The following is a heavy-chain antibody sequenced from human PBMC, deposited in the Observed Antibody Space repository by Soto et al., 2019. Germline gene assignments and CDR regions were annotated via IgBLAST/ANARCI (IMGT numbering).Heavy chain of an antibody. CDR1: GGTFSTYA. CDR2: IIPIFGTA. Sequence: SVKVSCKASGGTFSTYAISGVRQSPGQGLEWMGGIIPIFGTANYARKFQGRVTITADESTSTAYMELSSLRSEDTAVYYCAREYYYDSSGFLWGQGTLVTVSS. CDR3: AREYYYDSSGFL. D-gene: IGHD3-22*01. V-gene: IGHV1-69*13. J-gene: IGHJ4*02.